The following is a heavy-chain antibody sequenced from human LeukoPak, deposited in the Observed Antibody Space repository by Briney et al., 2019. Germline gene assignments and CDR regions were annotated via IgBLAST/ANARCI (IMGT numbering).Heavy chain of an antibody. J-gene: IGHJ4*02. CDR2: IYYSGST. D-gene: IGHD3-10*01. CDR3: ARLVLYYGSGSYYYFDY. V-gene: IGHV4-39*01. Sequence: SETLSLTCTVSGGSISSYYWGWIRQPPGKGLEWIGSIYYSGSTYYNPSLKSRVTISVDTSKNQFSLKLSSVTAADTAVYYCARLVLYYGSGSYYYFDYWGQGTLVTVSS. CDR1: GGSISSYY.